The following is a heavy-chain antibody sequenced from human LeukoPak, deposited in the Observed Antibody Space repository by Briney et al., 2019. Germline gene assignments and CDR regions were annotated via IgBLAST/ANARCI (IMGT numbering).Heavy chain of an antibody. CDR3: ARDFYHRVPFDY. CDR2: ISTYNGNT. CDR1: GYTFTNFG. V-gene: IGHV1-18*01. J-gene: IGHJ4*02. D-gene: IGHD2/OR15-2a*01. Sequence: ASVKLSCKASGYTFTNFGISWVRQAPGQGLEWMGWISTYNGNTNYAQKVQGRVTMTTDTSTSTAYMELRSLRSDDTAVYYCARDFYHRVPFDYWGQGTLVTVSS.